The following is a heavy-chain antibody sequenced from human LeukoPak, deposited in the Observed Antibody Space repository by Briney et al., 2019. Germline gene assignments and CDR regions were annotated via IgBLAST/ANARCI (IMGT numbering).Heavy chain of an antibody. CDR2: ISGSGGST. V-gene: IGHV3-23*01. CDR3: AKDDDWGRYKH. J-gene: IGHJ1*01. CDR1: GFTFSSYE. Sequence: HPGGSLRLSCAASGFTFSSYEMNWVRQAPGKGLEWVSAISGSGGSTYYAVSVKGRFTISRDKSKNTLSLQMNILRAEDTAVYYCAKDDDWGRYKHWGQGTLVTVSS. D-gene: IGHD3-16*01.